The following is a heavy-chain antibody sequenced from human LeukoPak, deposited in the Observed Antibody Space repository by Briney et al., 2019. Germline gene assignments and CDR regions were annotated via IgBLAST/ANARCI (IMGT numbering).Heavy chain of an antibody. CDR1: GGSISSSSYY. Sequence: SETLSLTCTVSGGSISSSSYYWGWIRQPPGKGLEWIGSIYYSGSTYYNPSLKSRVTISVDTSKNQFSLKLSSVTAADTAVYYCARVEMATITDYYYYMDVWGKGTTVTISS. J-gene: IGHJ6*03. V-gene: IGHV4-39*01. CDR3: ARVEMATITDYYYYMDV. CDR2: IYYSGST. D-gene: IGHD5-24*01.